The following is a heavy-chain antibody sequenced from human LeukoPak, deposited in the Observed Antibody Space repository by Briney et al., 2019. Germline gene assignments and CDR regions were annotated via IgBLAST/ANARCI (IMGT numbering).Heavy chain of an antibody. CDR2: IKSETAGGTT. J-gene: IGHJ4*02. Sequence: GGSLRLSCAVSGLTVSNIWMNWVRQAPGKGLEWVGRIKSETAGGTTDFAAPVKGRFTISRDDSKNTLFLQLNSLTSDDTAVYYCALGSGRYFYYWGQGTLVTVSS. CDR3: ALGSGRYFYY. V-gene: IGHV3-15*07. CDR1: GLTVSNIW. D-gene: IGHD2-15*01.